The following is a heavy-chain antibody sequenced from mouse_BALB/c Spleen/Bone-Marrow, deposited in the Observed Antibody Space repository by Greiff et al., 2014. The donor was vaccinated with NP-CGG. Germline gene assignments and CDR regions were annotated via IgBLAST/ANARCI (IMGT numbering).Heavy chain of an antibody. CDR2: ISNGGGST. D-gene: IGHD1-2*01. J-gene: IGHJ2*01. CDR3: ARRSAATYYFDY. CDR1: GFTFSSYT. Sequence: VKLVESGGGLVQPGGSLKLSCAASGFTFSSYTMSWVRQTPEKRLEWVAYISNGGGSTYYPDTVKGRFTISRDNAKNTLYLQMSSLKSEDTAMYYCARRSAATYYFDYWGQGTTLTVSS. V-gene: IGHV5-12-2*01.